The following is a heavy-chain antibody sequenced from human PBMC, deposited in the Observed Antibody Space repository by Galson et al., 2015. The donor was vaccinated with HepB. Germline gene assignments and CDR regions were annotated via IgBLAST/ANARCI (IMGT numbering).Heavy chain of an antibody. CDR1: GFTFSSYA. J-gene: IGHJ5*02. Sequence: SLRLSCAASGFTFSSYAMSWVRQAPGKGLEWVSAISGSGGSTYYADSVKGRFTISRDNSKNTLYLQMNSLRAEDTAVYYCVKGGLWYYDILTGYYGGSEDNWFDPWGQGTLVTVSS. CDR2: ISGSGGST. CDR3: VKGGLWYYDILTGYYGGSEDNWFDP. D-gene: IGHD3-9*01. V-gene: IGHV3-23*01.